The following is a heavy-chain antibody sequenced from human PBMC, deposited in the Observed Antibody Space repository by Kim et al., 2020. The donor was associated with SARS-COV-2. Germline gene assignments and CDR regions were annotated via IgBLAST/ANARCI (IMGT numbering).Heavy chain of an antibody. CDR3: ARGVMTTVSVGYYYGMDV. CDR2: ISYDGSNK. Sequence: GGSLRLSCAASGFTFSSYAMHWVRQAPGKGLEWVAVISYDGSNKYYADSVKGRFTISRDNSKNTLYLQMNSLRAEDTAVYYCARGVMTTVSVGYYYGMDVWGQGTTVTVSS. V-gene: IGHV3-30*04. D-gene: IGHD4-17*01. CDR1: GFTFSSYA. J-gene: IGHJ6*02.